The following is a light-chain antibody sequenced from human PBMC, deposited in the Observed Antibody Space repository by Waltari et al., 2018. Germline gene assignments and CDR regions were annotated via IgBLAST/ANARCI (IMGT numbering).Light chain of an antibody. CDR2: DNI. J-gene: IGLJ2*01. CDR1: SSNIGAGFD. CDR3: QSYDTSWGV. V-gene: IGLV1-40*01. Sequence: QPVLTQPPSVSGAPGQRITISCTGNSSNIGAGFDVHWFQQLPGTAPKLLIYDNIHRPSGVPYRFSGSKSDTSASLVITGLQAEDEAYYYCQSYDTSWGVFGGGTKLTVL.